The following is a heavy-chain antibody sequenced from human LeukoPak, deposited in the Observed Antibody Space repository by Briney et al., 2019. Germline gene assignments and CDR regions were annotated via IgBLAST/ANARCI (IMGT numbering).Heavy chain of an antibody. CDR2: VHYSGTT. Sequence: SETLSLTCIVSGDSITNYYWSWIRQPPGKGLEWIGCVHYSGTTNYNPSLKSRVTISVDTPKNQFSLKLSSVTAADTAVYYCARDLRLYGSSGPTLDYWGQGTLVTVSS. CDR1: GDSITNYY. D-gene: IGHD3-22*01. J-gene: IGHJ4*02. CDR3: ARDLRLYGSSGPTLDY. V-gene: IGHV4-59*01.